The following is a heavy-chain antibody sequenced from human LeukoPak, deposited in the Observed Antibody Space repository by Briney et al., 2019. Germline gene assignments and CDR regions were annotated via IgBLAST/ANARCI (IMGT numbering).Heavy chain of an antibody. CDR1: GGSISSYY. CDR3: ARTTVAGTRAVGYFDY. V-gene: IGHV4-59*01. Sequence: ASETLSLTCTVSGGSISSYYWSWIRQPPGKGLEWIGYIYYSGSINYNPSLKSRVTISVDTSKNQFSLKLSSVTAADTAVYYCARTTVAGTRAVGYFDYWGQGTLVTVSS. CDR2: IYYSGSI. D-gene: IGHD6-19*01. J-gene: IGHJ4*02.